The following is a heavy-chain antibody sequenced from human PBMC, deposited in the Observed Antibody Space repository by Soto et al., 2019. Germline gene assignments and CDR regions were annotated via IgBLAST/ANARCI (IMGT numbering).Heavy chain of an antibody. CDR1: GGTFSSYT. CDR2: IIPILGIA. V-gene: IGHV1-69*04. D-gene: IGHD3-9*01. Sequence: ASVKVSCKASGGTFSSYTISWVRQAPGQGLEWMGRIIPILGIANYAQKFQGRVTITADKSTGTAYMELSSLRSEDTAVYYCARDSILTGYFSQIGSLVSDYYYYYMDVWGKGTTVTVSS. CDR3: ARDSILTGYFSQIGSLVSDYYYYYMDV. J-gene: IGHJ6*03.